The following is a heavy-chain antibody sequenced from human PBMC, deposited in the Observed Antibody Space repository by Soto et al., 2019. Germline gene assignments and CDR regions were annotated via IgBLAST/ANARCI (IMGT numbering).Heavy chain of an antibody. Sequence: GASVKVSCKASGGTFSSYAISWVRQAPGQGLEWMGGIIPIFGTANYAQKFQGRVTITADESTSTAYMELSSLRSEDTAVYYCARITQNYYDSSGYYDWGQGTLVTVSS. V-gene: IGHV1-69*13. CDR2: IIPIFGTA. CDR1: GGTFSSYA. D-gene: IGHD3-22*01. CDR3: ARITQNYYDSSGYYD. J-gene: IGHJ4*02.